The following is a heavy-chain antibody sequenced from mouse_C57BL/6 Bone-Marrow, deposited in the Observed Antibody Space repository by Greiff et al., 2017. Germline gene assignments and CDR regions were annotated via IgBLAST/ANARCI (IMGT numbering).Heavy chain of an antibody. CDR1: GFSLTSYG. D-gene: IGHD2-1*01. CDR3: ARNRCNSGY. V-gene: IGHV2-2*01. CDR2: IWSGGST. Sequence: QVQLQQSGPGLVQPSQSLSITCTVSGFSLTSYGVHWVRQSPGKGLEWLGVIWSGGSTDSNAAFISRLSISKDNSKSQVFFKMNSLQADDTAIYXCARNRCNSGYWGQGTTLTVSS. J-gene: IGHJ2*01.